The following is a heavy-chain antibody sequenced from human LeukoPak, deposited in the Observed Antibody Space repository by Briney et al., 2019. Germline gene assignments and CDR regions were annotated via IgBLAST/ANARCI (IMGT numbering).Heavy chain of an antibody. V-gene: IGHV3-13*01. J-gene: IGHJ4*02. CDR3: VREARGYHYTYFDY. CDR2: VSAGHHA. Sequence: GSLRLSCTASGYTLGGHDMHWVRQTTGDGLEWVAAVSAGHHAFYAGSVKGRFTVSREDAKNSLYLQMNSLRAGDTAVYYCVREARGYHYTYFDYWGQGSLVTVSS. CDR1: GYTLGGHD. D-gene: IGHD5-18*01.